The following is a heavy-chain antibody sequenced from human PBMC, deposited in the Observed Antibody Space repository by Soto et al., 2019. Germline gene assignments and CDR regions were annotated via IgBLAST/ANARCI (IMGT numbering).Heavy chain of an antibody. V-gene: IGHV3-23*01. CDR3: AKDRYLDHDSRGYLFDN. J-gene: IGHJ4*02. CDR1: GFTFNIYA. CDR2: ISRYGEIT. D-gene: IGHD3-22*01. Sequence: EVQLLESVGDLIQPGGALRLSCAASGFTFNIYAMTWVRQAPVKGLEWVSAISRYGEITYNADSVEGRFSISRDNSKNTLYLQMNSLRAEDTAVYYCAKDRYLDHDSRGYLFDNWGQGTLVTVSS.